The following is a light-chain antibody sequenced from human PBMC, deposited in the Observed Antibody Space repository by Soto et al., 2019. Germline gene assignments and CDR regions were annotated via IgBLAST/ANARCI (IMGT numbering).Light chain of an antibody. V-gene: IGKV3D-20*02. CDR2: GVS. CDR1: QRLSASD. Sequence: EIVLTQSPGTLSLSPGQRATLSCRASQRLSASDIAWYQQKPGQAPKFLIYGVSSRATGIPDRFSGTGSETDFTLTISSLEPEDFAIYYCQQRSKMPLTFGHGTKVDI. CDR3: QQRSKMPLT. J-gene: IGKJ1*01.